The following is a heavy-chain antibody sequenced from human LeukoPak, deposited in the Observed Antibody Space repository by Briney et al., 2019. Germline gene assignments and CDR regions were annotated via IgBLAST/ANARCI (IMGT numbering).Heavy chain of an antibody. V-gene: IGHV3-30*02. D-gene: IGHD2-15*01. CDR3: ARAPFKYCSGGSCYAGA. J-gene: IGHJ4*02. CDR1: GVTFSSYG. Sequence: PGGSLRLSCAASGVTFSSYGMHWVRQAPGKGLEGVAFIRYDGSNKYYADSVKGRFTISRDNSKKTLYLQMNSLRAEDTAVYYCARAPFKYCSGGSCYAGAWGQGTLVTVSS. CDR2: IRYDGSNK.